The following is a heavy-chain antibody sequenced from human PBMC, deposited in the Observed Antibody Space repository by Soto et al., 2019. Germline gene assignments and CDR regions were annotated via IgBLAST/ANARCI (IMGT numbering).Heavy chain of an antibody. CDR2: INPYTGGT. J-gene: IGHJ4*02. Sequence: GASVKVSCKASGYTFTGYYVLWVRQAPGQGPECMGWINPYTGGTNYAQKFQGRVTMTRDTSISTAYMELSRLRSDDTAVYYCARGYYDFWSGLYYWGQGTLVTVSS. V-gene: IGHV1-2*02. CDR1: GYTFTGYY. D-gene: IGHD3-3*01. CDR3: ARGYYDFWSGLYY.